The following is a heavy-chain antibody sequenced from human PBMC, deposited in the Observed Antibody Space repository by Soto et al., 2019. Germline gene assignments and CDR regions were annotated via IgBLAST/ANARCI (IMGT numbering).Heavy chain of an antibody. Sequence: EVQLVESGGGLVQPGRSLRLSCAASGFTFEDYAMHWVRQAPGKGLEWVSGISWNSGSIGYADSVKGRFTISRDNAKNSLYLQMNSLRAEDTALYYCAKGWGHYYYYGMDVWGQGTTVTVSS. CDR2: ISWNSGSI. D-gene: IGHD1-26*01. V-gene: IGHV3-9*01. CDR1: GFTFEDYA. J-gene: IGHJ6*02. CDR3: AKGWGHYYYYGMDV.